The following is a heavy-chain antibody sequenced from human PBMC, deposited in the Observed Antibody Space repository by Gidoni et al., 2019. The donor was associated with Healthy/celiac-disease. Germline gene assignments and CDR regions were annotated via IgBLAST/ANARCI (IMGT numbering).Heavy chain of an antibody. V-gene: IGHV4-34*01. Sequence: QVQLQQWGAGLLKPSETLSLTCAVYGGSFSGYYWSWIRQPPGKGLEWIGEINHSGSTNYNPSLKSRVTISVDTSKNQFSLKLSSVTAADTAVYYCGLTTVSYYYGMDVWGQGTTVTVSS. D-gene: IGHD4-4*01. CDR1: GGSFSGYY. CDR3: GLTTVSYYYGMDV. J-gene: IGHJ6*02. CDR2: INHSGST.